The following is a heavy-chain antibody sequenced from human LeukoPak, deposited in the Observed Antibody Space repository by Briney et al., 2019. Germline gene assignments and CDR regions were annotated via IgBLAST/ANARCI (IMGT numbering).Heavy chain of an antibody. D-gene: IGHD1-1*01. CDR1: GFTLSSYA. CDR3: AKGTGTTKGFFYYAMDV. CDR2: ISGSGGST. V-gene: IGHV3-23*01. J-gene: IGHJ6*02. Sequence: GGSLRLSCAASGFTLSSYAMSWVRQAPGKGLEWVSGISGSGGSTYYADSVKGRFTTSRDNSKNTLYLQMNSLRAEDTAVYYCAKGTGTTKGFFYYAMDVWGQGTTVTVSS.